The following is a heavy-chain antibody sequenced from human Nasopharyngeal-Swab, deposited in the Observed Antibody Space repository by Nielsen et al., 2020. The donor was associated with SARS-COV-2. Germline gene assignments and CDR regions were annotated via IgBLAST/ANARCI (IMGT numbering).Heavy chain of an antibody. J-gene: IGHJ5*02. CDR2: IYYSGST. V-gene: IGHV4-31*03. Sequence: LRLSCTVSGGSISSGCYYWSWIRQHPWKGLEWIGYIYYSGSTYYNPSLKSRVTISVDTSKNQFSLKLSSVTAADTAVYYCARGHYDILTGYYRDNWFDPWGQGTLVTVSS. CDR1: GGSISSGCYY. CDR3: ARGHYDILTGYYRDNWFDP. D-gene: IGHD3-9*01.